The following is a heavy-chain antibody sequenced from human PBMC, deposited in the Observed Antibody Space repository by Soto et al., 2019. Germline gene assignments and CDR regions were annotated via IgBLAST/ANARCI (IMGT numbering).Heavy chain of an antibody. CDR2: IITFNGKT. CDR3: ARDRVPKSSGYFPFDY. CDR1: GYTFISYG. D-gene: IGHD3-22*01. V-gene: IGHV1-18*01. J-gene: IGHJ4*02. Sequence: QVQLVQSGAEVKKPGASVKVSCKASGYTFISYGISWVRQAPGQGLEWMGWIITFNGKTNYAQNVQGRVTMTTDTSTTTAYMELRSLKSDDTAVYYCARDRVPKSSGYFPFDYWGQGTLVTVSS.